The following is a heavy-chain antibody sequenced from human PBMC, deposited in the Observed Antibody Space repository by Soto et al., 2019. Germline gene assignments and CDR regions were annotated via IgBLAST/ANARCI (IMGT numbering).Heavy chain of an antibody. Sequence: QVQLVQSGAEGKKPGASVKVSCKASGYTFTSYGIGWVRQAPGQGLEWMGWISAYNGTTKYAQKLQGRVTMTTATATSTAYMERRSLSADATSVYFSARHSPPLAYWGQGTLVTVSS. CDR2: ISAYNGTT. CDR1: GYTFTSYG. V-gene: IGHV1-18*01. CDR3: ARHSPPLAY. J-gene: IGHJ4*02.